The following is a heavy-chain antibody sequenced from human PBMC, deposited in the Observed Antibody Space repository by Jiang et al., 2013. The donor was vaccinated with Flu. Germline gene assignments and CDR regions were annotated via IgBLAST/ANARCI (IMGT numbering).Heavy chain of an antibody. V-gene: IGHV3-30*04. D-gene: IGHD3-10*01. CDR3: ARDGPGTIDY. J-gene: IGHJ4*02. CDR2: ISHDGRNK. Sequence: EWVAGISHDGRNKYYADSVKGRFTISRDNSKNTLYLQMNSLRGEDTAVYYRARDGPGTIDYWGQGTLVTVSS.